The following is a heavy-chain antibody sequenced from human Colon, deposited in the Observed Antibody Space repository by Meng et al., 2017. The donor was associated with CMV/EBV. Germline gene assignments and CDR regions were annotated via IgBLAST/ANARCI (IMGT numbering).Heavy chain of an antibody. J-gene: IGHJ6*02. CDR1: RFTFSSYG. Sequence: GGSLRLSCAAPRFTFSSYGMHWVRQAPGKGLEWVAFIRYDGSNKYYADSLKGRFTISRDNSKNTLYLQMNSLRAEDTAVYYCAKDREYRYSSSSAYMDVWGQGTTVTVSS. CDR3: AKDREYRYSSSSAYMDV. D-gene: IGHD6-6*01. CDR2: IRYDGSNK. V-gene: IGHV3-30*02.